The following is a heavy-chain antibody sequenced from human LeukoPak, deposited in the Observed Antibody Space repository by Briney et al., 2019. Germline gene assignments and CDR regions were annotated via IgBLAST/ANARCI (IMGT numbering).Heavy chain of an antibody. V-gene: IGHV1-2*02. J-gene: IGHJ5*02. CDR2: INPDSGGT. Sequence: ASVKVSCKASGYTFIGYYFHWVRQAPGQGLEWMGWINPDSGGTNYAQKFQGRVTMTRDTSISTAYMELSRLRSDDTAVYYCARGRGYCTSSSCSYNWFDPWGQGTLVTV. CDR3: ARGRGYCTSSSCSYNWFDP. D-gene: IGHD2-2*01. CDR1: GYTFIGYY.